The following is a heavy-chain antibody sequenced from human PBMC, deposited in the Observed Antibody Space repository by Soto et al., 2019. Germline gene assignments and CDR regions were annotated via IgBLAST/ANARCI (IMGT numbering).Heavy chain of an antibody. CDR2: ISYDGSNK. Sequence: GGSLRLSCAASGFTFSSYAMHWVRQAPGKWLEWVAVISYDGSNKYYADSVKGRFTISRDNSKNTLYLQMNSLRAEDTAVYYCARDGYCSSTSCYPPGYYYGMDVWGQGXTVTVYS. CDR1: GFTFSSYA. V-gene: IGHV3-30-3*01. D-gene: IGHD2-2*03. J-gene: IGHJ6*02. CDR3: ARDGYCSSTSCYPPGYYYGMDV.